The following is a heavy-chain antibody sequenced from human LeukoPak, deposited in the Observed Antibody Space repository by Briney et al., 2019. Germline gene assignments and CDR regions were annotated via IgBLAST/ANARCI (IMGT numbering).Heavy chain of an antibody. D-gene: IGHD6-13*01. CDR1: GFTFSSYA. J-gene: IGHJ5*02. CDR2: ISYDGSNK. V-gene: IGHV3-30*04. CDR3: ARGGSSWYYNWFDP. Sequence: GGSLRLSCAASGFTFSSYAMHWVRQAPGKGLEWVAVISYDGSNKYYADSVKGRFTISRDNSKNTLYLQMNSLRAEGTAVYYCARGGSSWYYNWFDPWGQGTLVTVSS.